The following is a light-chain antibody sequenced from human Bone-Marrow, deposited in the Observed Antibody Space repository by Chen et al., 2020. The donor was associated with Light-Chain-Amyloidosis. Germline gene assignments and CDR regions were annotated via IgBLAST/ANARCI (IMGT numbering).Light chain of an antibody. Sequence: SYDLTQPPSVSVSPGHAARLTCSGDDLPTKYAYWYQQKPGQAPVLVIHRDTERPSGNSERFSGSSSVTTATLTISGVQAEYEADYHCQSADSSGTYEVIFGGGTKLTVL. CDR1: DLPTKY. V-gene: IGLV3-25*03. CDR3: QSADSSGTYEVI. J-gene: IGLJ2*01. CDR2: RDT.